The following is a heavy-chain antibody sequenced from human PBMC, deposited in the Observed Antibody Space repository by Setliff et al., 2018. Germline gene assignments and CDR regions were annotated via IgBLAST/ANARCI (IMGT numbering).Heavy chain of an antibody. V-gene: IGHV3-30*02. J-gene: IGHJ4*02. CDR1: GFTFSNYG. CDR3: AKDPQSTGWYFVPYLDY. Sequence: PGGSLRLSCAASGFTFSNYGMHWVRQAPGKGLEWVAFIRFDGTEKYYLDSVKGRFTISRDNSKNTLYLQMNSLTTEDTAAYYCAKDPQSTGWYFVPYLDYWGQGTLVTVSS. D-gene: IGHD6-19*01. CDR2: IRFDGTEK.